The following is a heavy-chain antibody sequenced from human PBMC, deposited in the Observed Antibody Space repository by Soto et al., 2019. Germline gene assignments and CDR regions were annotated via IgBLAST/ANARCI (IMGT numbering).Heavy chain of an antibody. Sequence: VGSLRLSCAASGFTFSSYSMNWVRQAPGKGLEWVSAISSGSDYIYYADSVKGRFTISRDNAKNSLYVQMNSLRVEDTAVYYCARRMPDAPGGQYGMDVWGQGTKVRVAS. J-gene: IGHJ6*02. CDR2: ISSGSDYI. V-gene: IGHV3-21*01. CDR1: GFTFSSYS. D-gene: IGHD2-2*01. CDR3: ARRMPDAPGGQYGMDV.